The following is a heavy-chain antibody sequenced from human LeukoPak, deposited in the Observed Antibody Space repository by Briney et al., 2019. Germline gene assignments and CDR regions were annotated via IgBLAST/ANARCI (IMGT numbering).Heavy chain of an antibody. CDR3: AKDRRAYYGSGSYGDAFDI. CDR2: ISYDGSNK. CDR1: GFTFSSYA. V-gene: IGHV3-30*18. J-gene: IGHJ3*02. Sequence: GGSLRLSCAASGFTFSSYAMSWVRQAPGKGLEWVAVISYDGSNKYYADSVKGRFTISRDNSKNTLYLQMNSLRAEDTAVYYCAKDRRAYYGSGSYGDAFDIWGQGTMVTVSS. D-gene: IGHD3-10*01.